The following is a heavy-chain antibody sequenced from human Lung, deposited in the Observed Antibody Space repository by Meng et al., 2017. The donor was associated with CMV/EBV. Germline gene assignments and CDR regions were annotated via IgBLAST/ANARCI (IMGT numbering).Heavy chain of an antibody. V-gene: IGHV3-23*01. CDR3: VKGWQNLGNY. J-gene: IGHJ4*02. Sequence: GGSLRLSCRASGYTFSSYSMSWVRQAPGKGLEWVSSISGSGGSTYSADSVKGWLTISRDNSESTLYLQMNSLTAEDTAIYYCVKGWQNLGNYWGQGTLVTVSS. CDR2: ISGSGGST. CDR1: GYTFSSYS. D-gene: IGHD7-27*01.